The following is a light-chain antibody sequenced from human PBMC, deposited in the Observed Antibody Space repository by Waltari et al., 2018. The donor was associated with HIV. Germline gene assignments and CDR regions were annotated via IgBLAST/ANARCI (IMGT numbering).Light chain of an antibody. CDR1: SSNIGAGFD. V-gene: IGLV1-40*01. CDR3: QSYDSGLSVV. Sequence: QSVLTQPPSVSGAPGQRVTISCTGNSSNIGAGFDVHWYQHLPETAPKLLIYGDANRPSGFPDRFSGSKSGTSASLAITGLQAEDEADYYCQSYDSGLSVVFGGGTKLTVL. J-gene: IGLJ3*02. CDR2: GDA.